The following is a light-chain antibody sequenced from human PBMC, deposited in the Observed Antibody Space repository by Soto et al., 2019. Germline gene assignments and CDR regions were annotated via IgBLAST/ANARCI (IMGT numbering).Light chain of an antibody. V-gene: IGLV2-14*01. Sequence: QSALTQPASVSGSPGQSITISCTGTNSDVGGYNSVSWYQQHPGKAPKLMIYEVSNRPSGVSNRFSGSKSGNTASLTISGLQAEDEADYYCSSYTSSSRGVFGTGTKVTVL. CDR2: EVS. J-gene: IGLJ1*01. CDR3: SSYTSSSRGV. CDR1: NSDVGGYNS.